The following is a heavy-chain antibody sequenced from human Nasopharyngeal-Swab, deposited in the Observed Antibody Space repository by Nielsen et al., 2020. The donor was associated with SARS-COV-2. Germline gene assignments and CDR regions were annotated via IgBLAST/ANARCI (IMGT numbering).Heavy chain of an antibody. J-gene: IGHJ3*02. Sequence: GESLKISCAASGFTFSSYAMNWVRQAPGKGLEWVSAISGSGGSTFYADSVKGRFTISRDKSKNTLYLQMNSLRAEDTAVYYCAREYHLAFDIWGQGTMVTVSS. CDR2: ISGSGGST. CDR3: AREYHLAFDI. CDR1: GFTFSSYA. D-gene: IGHD2-2*01. V-gene: IGHV3-23*01.